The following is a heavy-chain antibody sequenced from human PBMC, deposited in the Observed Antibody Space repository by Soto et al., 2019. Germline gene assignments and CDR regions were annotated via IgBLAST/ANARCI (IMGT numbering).Heavy chain of an antibody. CDR2: IIPIFGTA. V-gene: IGHV1-69*12. J-gene: IGHJ4*02. D-gene: IGHD6-13*01. Sequence: QVQLVQSGAEVKKPGSSVKVSCKASGGTFSSYAISWVRQAPGQGLEWMGGIIPIFGTANYAQKFQGRVTSTAAEPTSTAYMERSSLRSEDTAVYYCARVHGLSYSRRLYYFDYWGQGTLVTVSS. CDR1: GGTFSSYA. CDR3: ARVHGLSYSRRLYYFDY.